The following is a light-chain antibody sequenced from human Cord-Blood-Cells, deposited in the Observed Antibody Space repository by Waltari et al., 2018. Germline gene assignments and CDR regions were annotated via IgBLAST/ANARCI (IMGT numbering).Light chain of an antibody. J-gene: IGLJ3*02. CDR3: SSYTSSSTWV. V-gene: IGLV2-14*01. CDR2: DVS. CDR1: SSDVGGFNY. Sequence: QSALTQPASVSGSPGQSIPISCTGTSSDVGGFNYVSWYQQPPGKAPKLMIYDVSNLPSGVSNRFSGSKSGNTASLTISGLQAEDEADYYCSSYTSSSTWVFGGGTKLTVL.